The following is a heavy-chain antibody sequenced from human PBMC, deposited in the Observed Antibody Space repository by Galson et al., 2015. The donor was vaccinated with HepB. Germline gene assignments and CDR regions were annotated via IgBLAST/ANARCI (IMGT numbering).Heavy chain of an antibody. Sequence: SVKVSCKASGGTFSSYAISWVRQAPGQGLEWMGGIIPIFGTANYAQKFQGRVTITADESTSTAYMELSSLRSEDTAVYYCASGSRCGGGTDGAEYFQHWGQGTLVTVSS. CDR1: GGTFSSYA. J-gene: IGHJ1*01. D-gene: IGHD2-15*01. V-gene: IGHV1-69*13. CDR2: IIPIFGTA. CDR3: ASGSRCGGGTDGAEYFQH.